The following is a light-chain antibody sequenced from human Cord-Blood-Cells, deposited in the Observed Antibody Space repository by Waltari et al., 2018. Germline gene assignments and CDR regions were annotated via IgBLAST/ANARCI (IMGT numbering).Light chain of an antibody. CDR1: QSISSY. Sequence: DIQMTQSPSSLSASVGDRVTITCRASQSISSYLNWYQQKPGKAPKLLIYDASSLQSGVPXRFSGSGSGTDFTLTISSLQPEDFATYSCQQSYSTPPLTFGPGTKVDIK. J-gene: IGKJ3*01. V-gene: IGKV1-39*01. CDR3: QQSYSTPPLT. CDR2: DAS.